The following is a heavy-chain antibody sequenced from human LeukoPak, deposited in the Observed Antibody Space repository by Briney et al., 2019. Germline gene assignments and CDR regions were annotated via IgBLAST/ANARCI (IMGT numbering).Heavy chain of an antibody. Sequence: KPSETLSLTCAVYGGSFSGYYWSWIRQPPGKGLEWIGEINHSGSTNYNPSLKSRVTISVDTSKNQFSLKLSSVTAADTAVYYCARGDGRNDSSGYYLDYWGQGTLVTVSS. CDR1: GGSFSGYY. D-gene: IGHD3-22*01. V-gene: IGHV4-34*01. J-gene: IGHJ4*02. CDR3: ARGDGRNDSSGYYLDY. CDR2: INHSGST.